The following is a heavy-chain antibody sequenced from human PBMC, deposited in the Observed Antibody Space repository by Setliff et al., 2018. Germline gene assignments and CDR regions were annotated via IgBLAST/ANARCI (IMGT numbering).Heavy chain of an antibody. J-gene: IGHJ4*02. CDR2: IRYDGSNK. Sequence: PGGSLRLSCAASGFIFSNYGMYWVRQAPGKGLEWVAFIRYDGSNKYYADSVKGRFTISRDNSKNVLSLQMNSLRAEDTAVYYCAKVQESIEGALEYWGQGALVTVSS. V-gene: IGHV3-30*02. D-gene: IGHD1-26*01. CDR1: GFIFSNYG. CDR3: AKVQESIEGALEY.